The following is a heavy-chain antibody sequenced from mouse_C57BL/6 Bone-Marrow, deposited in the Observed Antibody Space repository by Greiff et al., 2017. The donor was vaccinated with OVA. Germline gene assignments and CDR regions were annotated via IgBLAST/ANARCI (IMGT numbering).Heavy chain of an antibody. CDR3: ARPAVYYDYDERYFDV. V-gene: IGHV1-64*01. D-gene: IGHD2-4*01. J-gene: IGHJ1*03. Sequence: QVQLQQPGAELVKPGASVKLSCKASGYTFTSYWMHWVKQRPGQGLEWIGMIHPNSGSTNYNEKFKSKATLTVDKSSSTAYMQRSSLTSEDAAVYYCARPAVYYDYDERYFDVWGTGTTVTVSS. CDR2: IHPNSGST. CDR1: GYTFTSYW.